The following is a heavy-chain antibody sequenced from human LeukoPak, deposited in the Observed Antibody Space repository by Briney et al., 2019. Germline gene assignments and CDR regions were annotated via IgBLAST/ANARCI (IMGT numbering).Heavy chain of an antibody. V-gene: IGHV4-39*01. CDR1: GGSISSSSYY. D-gene: IGHD3-22*01. CDR2: IYYSGST. Sequence: TSETLSLTCTVSGGSISSSSYYWGWIRQPPGKGLEWIGSIYYSGSTYYNPSLKSRVTISVDPSKNQFSLKLSSVTAADTAVYYCARHEVVFDSSGGAIDYWGQGTLVTVSS. J-gene: IGHJ4*02. CDR3: ARHEVVFDSSGGAIDY.